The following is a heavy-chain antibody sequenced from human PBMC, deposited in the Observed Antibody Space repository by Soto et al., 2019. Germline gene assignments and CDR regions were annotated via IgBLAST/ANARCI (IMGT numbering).Heavy chain of an antibody. V-gene: IGHV3-9*02. J-gene: IGHJ4*02. CDR3: AKGAAGPGDY. D-gene: IGHD2-15*01. Sequence: EVQLVESGGGLVQPGRSLRLSCAASGFTSDDYAMHWVRQAPGKGLEWVSGISWNSGSIGYADSVKGRFTISRENAKNSLYLQMNSLRAEDTALYYCAKGAAGPGDYWGQGTLVTVSS. CDR1: GFTSDDYA. CDR2: ISWNSGSI.